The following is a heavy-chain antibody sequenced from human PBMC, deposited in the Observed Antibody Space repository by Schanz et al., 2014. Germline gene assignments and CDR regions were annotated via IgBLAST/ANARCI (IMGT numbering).Heavy chain of an antibody. J-gene: IGHJ4*02. CDR3: VRDGYATNGYYHLESWVGDYFDS. CDR1: GSTFSAYW. Sequence: EVKLVESGGGLVQPGGSLRLSCAASGSTFSAYWMHWVRQVPGKGLVWIARINTDETTTKYADSVRGRFTISRDNTKSMVYLNMNSLRAEDPAVYYCVRDGYATNGYYHLESWVGDYFDSWGQGALVTVSS. D-gene: IGHD3-22*01. V-gene: IGHV3-74*01. CDR2: INTDETTT.